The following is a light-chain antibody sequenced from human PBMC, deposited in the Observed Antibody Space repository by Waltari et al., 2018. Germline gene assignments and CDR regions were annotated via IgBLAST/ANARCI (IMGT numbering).Light chain of an antibody. J-gene: IGLJ3*02. CDR2: DVS. CDR1: SSDIGHDPS. CDR3: SSFTTRRTWV. Sequence: QSALTQPPSVSGSPGQSITIPCTGTSSDIGHDPSASWYHQLPRKVPKLIIYDVSTRPSGVSHRFSGSKSGNSASLTISGLQPDDEAGYYCSSFTTRRTWVFGGGTKLTVL. V-gene: IGLV2-14*01.